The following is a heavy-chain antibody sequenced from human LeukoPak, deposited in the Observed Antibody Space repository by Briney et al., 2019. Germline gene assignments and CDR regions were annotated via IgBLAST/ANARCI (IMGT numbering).Heavy chain of an antibody. CDR3: SRGRYGDYSRSGYYYGMDV. J-gene: IGHJ6*02. CDR2: IAFDGSNA. Sequence: GGSLRLSCVASGFTFSSYAMHWVRQAPGKGLEWVAVIAFDGSNALYADSVKGRFTISRDISKSTLYLEMNSLKAEDSAIYYCSRGRYGDYSRSGYYYGMDVWGQGTTVTVSS. CDR1: GFTFSSYA. D-gene: IGHD4-17*01. V-gene: IGHV3-30-3*01.